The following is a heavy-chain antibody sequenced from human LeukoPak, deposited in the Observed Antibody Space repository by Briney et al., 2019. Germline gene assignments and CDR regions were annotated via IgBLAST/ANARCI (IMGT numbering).Heavy chain of an antibody. J-gene: IGHJ4*02. CDR1: GYTFTDYS. V-gene: IGHV1-3*01. CDR2: INAGNGNT. D-gene: IGHD3-10*01. CDR3: ARSLWFGERRGYYFDY. Sequence: GASVKVSCKASGYTFTDYSIHWVRQAPGQRLEWMGWINAGNGNTKYSQKFQGRVTITRDTSASTAYMELSSLRSEDTAVYYCARSLWFGERRGYYFDYWGQGTLVTVSS.